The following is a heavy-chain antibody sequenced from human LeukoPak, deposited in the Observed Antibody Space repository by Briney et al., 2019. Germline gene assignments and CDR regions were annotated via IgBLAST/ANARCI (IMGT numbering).Heavy chain of an antibody. D-gene: IGHD4/OR15-4a*01. CDR2: ISSSSSYI. J-gene: IGHJ4*02. Sequence: GVSLRLSCAVSGFTFSSYSMNWVRQAPGKGLEWVSSISSSSSYIYYADSVKGRFTISRDNAKNSLYLQMNSLRAEDTAVYYCARDLLTTDNDYWGQGTLVTVSS. V-gene: IGHV3-21*01. CDR1: GFTFSSYS. CDR3: ARDLLTTDNDY.